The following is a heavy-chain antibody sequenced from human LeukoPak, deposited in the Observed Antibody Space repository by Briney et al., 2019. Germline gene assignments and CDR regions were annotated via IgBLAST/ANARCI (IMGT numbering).Heavy chain of an antibody. CDR3: ARAMVRGVNNYYYGMDV. CDR1: GFTFSSYA. V-gene: IGHV3-30-3*01. Sequence: GGSLRLSCAASGFTFSSYAMHWVRQAPGKGLEWVAVISYDGSNKYYADSVKGRFTISRDNSKNTLYLRMNSLRAEDTAVYYCARAMVRGVNNYYYGMDVWGQGTTVTVSS. CDR2: ISYDGSNK. J-gene: IGHJ6*02. D-gene: IGHD3-10*01.